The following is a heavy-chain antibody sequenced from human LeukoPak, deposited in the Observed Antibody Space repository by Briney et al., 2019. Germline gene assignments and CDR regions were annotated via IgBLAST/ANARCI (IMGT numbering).Heavy chain of an antibody. J-gene: IGHJ6*02. CDR3: AKDMDGYYRSYYYGMDV. D-gene: IGHD3-22*01. Sequence: GGSLRLSCAASGFTFSSYAMSWVRQAPGKGLEWVSAISGSGGSTYYADSVKGRFPISRDNSKNTLYLQMNSLRAEDTAVYYCAKDMDGYYRSYYYGMDVWGQGTTVTVSS. CDR1: GFTFSSYA. V-gene: IGHV3-23*01. CDR2: ISGSGGST.